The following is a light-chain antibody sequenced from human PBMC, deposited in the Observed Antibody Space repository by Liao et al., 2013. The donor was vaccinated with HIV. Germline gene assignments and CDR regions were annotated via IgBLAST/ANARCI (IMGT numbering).Light chain of an antibody. V-gene: IGLV3-1*01. CDR3: QAWDSSAEVV. J-gene: IGLJ2*01. CDR1: YLGDKH. Sequence: SYELTQPPSVSVSPGQTATITCYGIYLGDKHVCWYQQRPGQSPVLLICQDNIRPSGIPERFSGSNSGNTATLTISGTQPVDEAEYFCQAWDSSAEVVFGGGTTADRP. CDR2: QDN.